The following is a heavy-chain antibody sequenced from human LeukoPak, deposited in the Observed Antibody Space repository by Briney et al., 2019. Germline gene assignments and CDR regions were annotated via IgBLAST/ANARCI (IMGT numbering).Heavy chain of an antibody. D-gene: IGHD3-3*01. Sequence: PGRSLRLSCAASGFTSSSYAMHWVRQAPGKGLEWVAVISYDGSNKYYADSVKGRFTISRDNSKNTLYLQMNSLRAEDTAVYYCARAMETVFDAFDIWGQGTMVTVSS. V-gene: IGHV3-30*04. J-gene: IGHJ3*02. CDR1: GFTSSSYA. CDR2: ISYDGSNK. CDR3: ARAMETVFDAFDI.